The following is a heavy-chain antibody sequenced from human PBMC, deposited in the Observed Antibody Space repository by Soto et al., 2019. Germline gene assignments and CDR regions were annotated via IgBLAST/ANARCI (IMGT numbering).Heavy chain of an antibody. CDR2: IYWDDNK. CDR1: GFSLTTSGVG. Sequence: KESGPTQVKPRQTLTLTCPFSGFSLTTSGVGVGWIRQSPGKAPEWLALIYWDDNKRYSPSLKSRLTITKDTSKNQVVLTMAHLDPADTATYYCAHRVLRTVFGLVTTTAIYFDFWGQGTPVAVSS. J-gene: IGHJ4*02. V-gene: IGHV2-5*02. CDR3: AHRVLRTVFGLVTTTAIYFDF. D-gene: IGHD3-3*01.